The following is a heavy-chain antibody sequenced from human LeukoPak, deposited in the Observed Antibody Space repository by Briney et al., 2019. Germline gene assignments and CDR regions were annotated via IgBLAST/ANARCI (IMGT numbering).Heavy chain of an antibody. CDR2: IGASGDTK. V-gene: IGHV3-23*01. CDR3: AKYPPRWISNYYFDP. CDR1: GFRFSAYA. D-gene: IGHD2-2*03. J-gene: IGHJ4*02. Sequence: PGGSLRLSCAASGFRFSAYARNWVRQAPGKGLEWVSSIGASGDTKYYTDSVKGRFTISRDTSKYTLYLQMDSLRAEDTAIYYCAKYPPRWISNYYFDPWPEGPRLTVSS.